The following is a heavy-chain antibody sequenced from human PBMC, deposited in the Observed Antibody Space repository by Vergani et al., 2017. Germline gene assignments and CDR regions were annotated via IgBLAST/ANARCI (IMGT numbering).Heavy chain of an antibody. V-gene: IGHV3-23*01. CDR2: ISGSATGGVT. J-gene: IGHJ4*02. D-gene: IGHD1-26*01. CDR3: AKLXSGRIVGPLYYFDS. Sequence: EVQLLESGGDLVQPGGSLTLSCVAYGLVFSDYTMSWVRQAPGRGLEWVSIISGSATGGVTYVADSVKGRFTIFRDNSKNTLYLQMNSLRAEDTAVYYCAKLXSGRIVGPLYYFDSWGQGTLVTVSS. CDR1: GLVFSDYT.